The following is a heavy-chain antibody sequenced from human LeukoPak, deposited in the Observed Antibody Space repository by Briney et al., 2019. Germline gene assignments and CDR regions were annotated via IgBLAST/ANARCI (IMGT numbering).Heavy chain of an antibody. J-gene: IGHJ4*02. CDR3: TTEVGATAKG. D-gene: IGHD1-26*01. Sequence: GGSLRLSCAASGFTFRDYTMNWVRQAPGKGLEWVGRIKTKSEGGTTDCAAPVKGRFTISRDDSKNTLYLQMNSLKSEDTGVYYCTTEVGATAKGWGQGTLVTVSS. CDR1: GFTFRDYT. V-gene: IGHV3-15*01. CDR2: IKTKSEGGTT.